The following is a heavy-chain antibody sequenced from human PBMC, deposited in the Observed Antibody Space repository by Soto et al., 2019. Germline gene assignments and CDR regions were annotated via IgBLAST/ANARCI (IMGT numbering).Heavy chain of an antibody. CDR1: GGSISSYY. J-gene: IGHJ5*02. V-gene: IGHV4-59*08. Sequence: QVQLQESGPGLVKPSETLSLTCTVSGGSISSYYWNWIRQPPGKGLEWIGNIYYSGSTNYNPSLKRRVPISVDTSKNQYSLKVDSVTAADTAMYYCARRGERGWFGLWGQGTLVTVSS. CDR3: ARRGERGWFGL. CDR2: IYYSGST. D-gene: IGHD3-16*01.